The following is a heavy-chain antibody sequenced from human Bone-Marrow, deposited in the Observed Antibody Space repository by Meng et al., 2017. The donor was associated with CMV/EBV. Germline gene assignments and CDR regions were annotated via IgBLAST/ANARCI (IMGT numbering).Heavy chain of an antibody. CDR1: GYTFTGYG. CDR2: ISAYNGNT. V-gene: IGHV1-18*01. CDR3: AREAVWFGELGDY. J-gene: IGHJ4*02. Sequence: KASGYTFTGYGISWVRKAPGQGLEWMGWISAYNGNTNYAQKLQGRVTMTTDTSTSTAYMELRSLRSDDTAVYYCAREAVWFGELGDYWGQGTLVTVSS. D-gene: IGHD3-10*01.